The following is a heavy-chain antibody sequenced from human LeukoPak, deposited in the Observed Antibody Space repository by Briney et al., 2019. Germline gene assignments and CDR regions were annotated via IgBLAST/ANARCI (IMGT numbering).Heavy chain of an antibody. Sequence: GGSLRLSCAASGFTFSTYAMSWVRQAPGKGLEWVSGISGSGDSTNYADSVKGRFTISRDNSKNTQYLQMNSLRAEDTAVYYCARGSYNPFNYWGQGTLVTVSS. J-gene: IGHJ4*02. CDR2: ISGSGDST. V-gene: IGHV3-23*01. CDR1: GFTFSTYA. CDR3: ARGSYNPFNY. D-gene: IGHD3-16*01.